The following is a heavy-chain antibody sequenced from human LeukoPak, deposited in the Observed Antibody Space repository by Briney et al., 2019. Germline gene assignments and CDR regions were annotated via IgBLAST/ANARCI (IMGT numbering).Heavy chain of an antibody. D-gene: IGHD3-3*01. V-gene: IGHV1-18*04. CDR3: AGDFWSGYYVFDY. Sequence: GASVKVSCKASGYSFSTNGITWVRQAPGQGLEWMGWISAYNGNTHYAEKFQGRVTITADKSTGTAYMELSSLRSEDTAVYYCAGDFWSGYYVFDYWGQGTLVTVSS. CDR1: GYSFSTNG. J-gene: IGHJ4*02. CDR2: ISAYNGNT.